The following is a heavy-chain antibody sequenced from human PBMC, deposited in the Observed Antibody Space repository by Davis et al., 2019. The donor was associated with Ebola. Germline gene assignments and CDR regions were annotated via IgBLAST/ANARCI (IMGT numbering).Heavy chain of an antibody. J-gene: IGHJ4*02. CDR2: IYYSGRT. CDR1: GGSISSSSYY. D-gene: IGHD7-27*01. V-gene: IGHV4-39*01. Sequence: MPSETLSLTCTVSGGSISSSSYYWGWIRQPPGKGLEWIGSIYYSGRTYYNLSLKSRVTISVDTSKNQFSLKLSSVTAADTAVYYCAIIANWGSIDYWGQGTLVTVSS. CDR3: AIIANWGSIDY.